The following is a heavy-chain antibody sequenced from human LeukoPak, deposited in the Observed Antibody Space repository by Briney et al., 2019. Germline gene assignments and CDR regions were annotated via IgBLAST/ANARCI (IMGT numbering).Heavy chain of an antibody. D-gene: IGHD2-2*01. CDR3: ARDVVAAVGSFDY. Sequence: PPETLSLTCTVSGDSINSFYWSWIRQPAGKGLEWIGRIYTSGSTNYSPSLKSRVTMSVDTSKNQFSLKLSSVTAADTAVYYCARDVVAAVGSFDYWGQGTQVTVSS. V-gene: IGHV4-4*07. CDR1: GDSINSFY. CDR2: IYTSGST. J-gene: IGHJ4*02.